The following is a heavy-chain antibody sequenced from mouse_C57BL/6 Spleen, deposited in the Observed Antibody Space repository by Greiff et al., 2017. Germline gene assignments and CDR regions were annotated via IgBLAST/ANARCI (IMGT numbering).Heavy chain of an antibody. V-gene: IGHV1-52*01. CDR1: GYTFTSYW. CDR3: ARETARAWFAY. D-gene: IGHD3-2*01. CDR2: IDPSDSET. Sequence: QFQLQQPGAELVRPGSSVKLSCKASGYTFTSYWRHWVKQRPIQGLEWIGNIDPSDSETHYNQKFKDKATLTVDKSSSTAYMQLSSLTSEDSAVYYCARETARAWFAYWGQGTLVTVSA. J-gene: IGHJ3*01.